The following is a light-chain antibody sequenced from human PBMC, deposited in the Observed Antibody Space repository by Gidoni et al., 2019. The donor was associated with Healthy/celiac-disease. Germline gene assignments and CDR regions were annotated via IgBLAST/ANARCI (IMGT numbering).Light chain of an antibody. Sequence: DIQMTPSPSSLSASVGARVTITCRASQSISSYLNWYQQKPGKAPKLLIDAASSLQSGVPSRFSGRGSGTDFTLNSRSLQPEDFATYYWQQSYSTPLTFGGXTKVEIK. J-gene: IGKJ4*01. CDR3: QQSYSTPLT. CDR2: AAS. CDR1: QSISSY. V-gene: IGKV1-39*01.